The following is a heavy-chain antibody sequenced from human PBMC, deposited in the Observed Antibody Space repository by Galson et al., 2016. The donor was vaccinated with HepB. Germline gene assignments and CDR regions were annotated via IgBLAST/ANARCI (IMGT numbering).Heavy chain of an antibody. J-gene: IGHJ5*02. CDR2: IKEDGSEK. V-gene: IGHV3-7*01. Sequence: SLRLPCAASGFTVGNNYMSWVRQAPGKGLEWVANIKEDGSEKYYVDSVKGRFTISRDNAQNSLYLQMNSLRAEDTAVYYCARAGGMVYYHDSSGYSTWGQGTLVTVSS. D-gene: IGHD3-22*01. CDR3: ARAGGMVYYHDSSGYST. CDR1: GFTVGNNY.